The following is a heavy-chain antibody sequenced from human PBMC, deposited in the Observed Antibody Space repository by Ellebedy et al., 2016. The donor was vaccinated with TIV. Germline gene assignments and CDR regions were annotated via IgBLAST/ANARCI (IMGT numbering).Heavy chain of an antibody. CDR3: ARDKIVGATYFDY. V-gene: IGHV3-7*01. Sequence: GESLKISXAASGFTFSSYWMSWVRQAPGKGLEWVANIKQDGSEQYYVDSVKGRFTISRDNAKNSLFLQMNSLRAEDTAVYYCARDKIVGATYFDYWGQGTLVTVSS. CDR2: IKQDGSEQ. D-gene: IGHD1-26*01. J-gene: IGHJ4*02. CDR1: GFTFSSYW.